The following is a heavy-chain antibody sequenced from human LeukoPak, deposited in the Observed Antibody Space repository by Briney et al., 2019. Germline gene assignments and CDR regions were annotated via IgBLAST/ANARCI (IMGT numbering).Heavy chain of an antibody. D-gene: IGHD1-1*01. CDR2: IYYIGST. Sequence: SETLSLTCTVSGGSISNYYWSWIRQPPGKELEWIGYIYYIGSTNYNPSLKSRVTISVDTSKNQFSLKLSSVTAADTAVYYCARATAGTTLFEGIDYWGQGTLVTVSS. V-gene: IGHV4-59*08. CDR3: ARATAGTTLFEGIDY. CDR1: GGSISNYY. J-gene: IGHJ4*02.